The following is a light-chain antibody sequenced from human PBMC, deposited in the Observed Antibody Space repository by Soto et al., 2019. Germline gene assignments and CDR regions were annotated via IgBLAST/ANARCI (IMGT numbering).Light chain of an antibody. CDR3: QLYSSYSPWT. CDR1: QSVSNW. V-gene: IGKV1-5*03. CDR2: KAS. J-gene: IGKJ1*01. Sequence: IPMTQSPSTLSASVGDRVTITCRASQSVSNWVAWYQQKPGKAPKLLIHKASTLETGVPSRFSGSESGTEFTLTISNLQPDDFAIYYCQLYSSYSPWTFGQGTKV.